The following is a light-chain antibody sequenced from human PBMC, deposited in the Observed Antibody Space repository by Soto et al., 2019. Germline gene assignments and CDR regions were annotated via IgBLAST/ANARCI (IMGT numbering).Light chain of an antibody. Sequence: IVLTQSPGTLSLSPGEGATLSCRASQSVSSSYLAWYQQKPGQAPRLLIYGASSRATGIPDRFSGSGSGTDFTLTISRLEPEDFAVYYCQQYDRAPRTFGQGTKVDIK. CDR1: QSVSSSY. V-gene: IGKV3-20*01. CDR2: GAS. CDR3: QQYDRAPRT. J-gene: IGKJ1*01.